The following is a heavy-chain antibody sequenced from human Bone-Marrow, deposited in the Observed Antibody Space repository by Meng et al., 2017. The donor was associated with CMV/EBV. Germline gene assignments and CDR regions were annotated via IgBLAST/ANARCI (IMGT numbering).Heavy chain of an antibody. V-gene: IGHV1-2*02. CDR2: INPNSGGT. Sequence: ASVTVSCKASGYTFTGYYMHWVRQAPGQGLEWMGWINPNSGGTNYAQKFQGRVTMTRDTSISTAYMELSRLRSDDTAVYYCAREEGGNILLVPASNWGQGTRVTVSS. D-gene: IGHD2-2*01. J-gene: IGHJ4*02. CDR3: AREEGGNILLVPASN. CDR1: GYTFTGYY.